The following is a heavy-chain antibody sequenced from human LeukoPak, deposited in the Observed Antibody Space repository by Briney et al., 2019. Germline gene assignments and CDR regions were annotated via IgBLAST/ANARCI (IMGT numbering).Heavy chain of an antibody. V-gene: IGHV3-48*04. CDR3: ARDAEVGATHLKDY. J-gene: IGHJ4*02. CDR2: ISSSSSTI. CDR1: GFTFSSYG. D-gene: IGHD1-26*01. Sequence: PGGSLRLSCAASGFTFSSYGMHWVRQAPGKGLEWVSYISSSSSTIYYADSVKGRFTISRDNAKNSLYLQMNSLRAEDTAVYYCARDAEVGATHLKDYWGQGTLVTVSS.